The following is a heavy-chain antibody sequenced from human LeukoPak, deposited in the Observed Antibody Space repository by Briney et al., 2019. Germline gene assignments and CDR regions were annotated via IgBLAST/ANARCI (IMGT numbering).Heavy chain of an antibody. CDR2: IYYSGST. V-gene: IGHV4-59*11. Sequence: SETLSLTCTVSGASISSHYWSWIRQPPGKGLEWIGYIYYSGSTNYNPSLKSRVTISVDTSKNQFSLKLSSVTAADTAVYYCARDCSGGSCYGAFDIWGQGTMVTVSS. CDR1: GASISSHY. D-gene: IGHD2-15*01. CDR3: ARDCSGGSCYGAFDI. J-gene: IGHJ3*02.